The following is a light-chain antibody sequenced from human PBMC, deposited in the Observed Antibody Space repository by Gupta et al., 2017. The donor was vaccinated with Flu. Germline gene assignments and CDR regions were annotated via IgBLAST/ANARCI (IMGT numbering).Light chain of an antibody. V-gene: IGKV3-20*01. CDR2: GAS. Sequence: ERATLSCRDSQSVSSTYLAWYQQKPGQAPRLLIYGASSRATGIPDRFSGSGSGTDFTLTISRLEPEDFAVYYCQQYGNSPRTFGQGTKLEIK. J-gene: IGKJ1*01. CDR3: QQYGNSPRT. CDR1: QSVSSTY.